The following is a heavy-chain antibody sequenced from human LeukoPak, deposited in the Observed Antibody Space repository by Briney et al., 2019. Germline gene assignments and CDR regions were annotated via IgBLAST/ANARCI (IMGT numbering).Heavy chain of an antibody. V-gene: IGHV3-23*01. J-gene: IGHJ4*02. CDR2: ISGSGGST. D-gene: IGHD2-15*01. CDR3: AKDHRPPGYCSGGSCYFSY. Sequence: GGSLRLSCAASGFTFSSYAMSWVRQAPGKGLEWVSAISGSGGSTYYADSVKGRFTISRDNSKNTLYLQMSSLRAEDTAVYYCAKDHRPPGYCSGGSCYFSYWGQGTLVTVSS. CDR1: GFTFSSYA.